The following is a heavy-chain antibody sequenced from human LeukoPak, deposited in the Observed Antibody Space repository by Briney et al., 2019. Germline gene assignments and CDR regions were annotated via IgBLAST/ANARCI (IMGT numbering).Heavy chain of an antibody. CDR1: GFTFDDYG. J-gene: IGHJ4*02. CDR2: INWNGGST. V-gene: IGHV3-20*04. D-gene: IGHD5-24*01. Sequence: GGSLRLSCAASGFTFDDYGMSWVRQAPGKGLEWVSGINWNGGSTGYADSVKGRFTISRDNAKNSLYLQMNSLRAEDPALYYCARAWVEMATSPLGYWGQGTLVTVSS. CDR3: ARAWVEMATSPLGY.